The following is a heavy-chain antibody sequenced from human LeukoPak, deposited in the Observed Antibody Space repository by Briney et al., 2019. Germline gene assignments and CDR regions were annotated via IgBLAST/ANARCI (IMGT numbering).Heavy chain of an antibody. CDR3: ARSPSIFGVVIGSYYYYGMDV. Sequence: SVKVSCKASGYTFTSYDINWVRQATGQGLEWMGWMNPNSGNTGYAQKFQGRVTMTRNTSISTAYMELSSLRSEDTAVYYCARSPSIFGVVIGSYYYYGMDVWGQGTTVTVSS. V-gene: IGHV1-8*01. D-gene: IGHD3-3*01. J-gene: IGHJ6*02. CDR1: GYTFTSYD. CDR2: MNPNSGNT.